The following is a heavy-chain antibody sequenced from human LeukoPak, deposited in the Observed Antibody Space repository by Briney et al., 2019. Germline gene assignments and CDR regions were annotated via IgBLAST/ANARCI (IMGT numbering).Heavy chain of an antibody. D-gene: IGHD7-27*01. CDR2: IKPSGGST. Sequence: ASVKVSCKASGYTFTSYYIHWVRQAPGQGIEWMGIIKPSGGSTSNAQKFQSRVTMTRDTSTSTVYMELSSLRSEDTAVYYSARATGGNYFDYWGQGTLVTVSS. CDR1: GYTFTSYY. V-gene: IGHV1-46*01. CDR3: ARATGGNYFDY. J-gene: IGHJ4*02.